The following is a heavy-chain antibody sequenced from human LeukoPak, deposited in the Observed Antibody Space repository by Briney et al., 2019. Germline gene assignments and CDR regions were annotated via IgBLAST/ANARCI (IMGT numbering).Heavy chain of an antibody. CDR3: ARSFSSSWIRFDF. CDR1: GGSISSYY. Sequence: SETLSLTCTVSGGSISSYYWSWIRQPPGKGLECIGYIYYSGSTNYNPSLNSRATISVDTSKNQFSLKLSSVTAADTAVYYCARSFSSSWIRFDFWGQGTLVTVSS. D-gene: IGHD6-13*01. J-gene: IGHJ4*02. CDR2: IYYSGST. V-gene: IGHV4-59*01.